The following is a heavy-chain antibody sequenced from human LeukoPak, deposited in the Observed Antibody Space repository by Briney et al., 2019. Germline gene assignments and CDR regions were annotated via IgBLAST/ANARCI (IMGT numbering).Heavy chain of an antibody. D-gene: IGHD3-3*01. J-gene: IGHJ4*02. Sequence: QTGGSPRLSCAASGFTFSSYAMSWVRQAPGKGLEWVSAISGSGGSTYYADSVKGRFTISRDNSKNTLYLQMNSLRAEDTAVYYCAKDGGRRSGYYMGYFDYWGQGTLVTVSS. CDR2: ISGSGGST. CDR3: AKDGGRRSGYYMGYFDY. V-gene: IGHV3-23*01. CDR1: GFTFSSYA.